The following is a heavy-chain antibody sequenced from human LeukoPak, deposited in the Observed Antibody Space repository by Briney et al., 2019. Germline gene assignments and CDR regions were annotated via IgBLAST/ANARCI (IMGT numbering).Heavy chain of an antibody. V-gene: IGHV3-30*02. CDR2: IRYDGSNK. CDR3: ATVVVPAASGGEPDY. D-gene: IGHD2-2*01. J-gene: IGHJ4*02. CDR1: GFTFSSYG. Sequence: GGSLRLSCAASGFTFSSYGMHWVRQAPGKGLEWVAFIRYDGSNKYYADSVKGRFTISRDNSKNTLYLQMNSLRAEDTAVDYCATVVVPAASGGEPDYWGQGTLVTVSS.